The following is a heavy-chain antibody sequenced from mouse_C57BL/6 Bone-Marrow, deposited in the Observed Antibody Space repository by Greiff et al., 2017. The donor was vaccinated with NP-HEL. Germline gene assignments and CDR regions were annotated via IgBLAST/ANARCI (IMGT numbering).Heavy chain of an antibody. CDR2: IYPRSGNT. J-gene: IGHJ2*01. V-gene: IGHV1-81*01. Sequence: VQLQQSGAELARPGASVKLSCKASGYTFTSYGISWVKQTPGQGLEWIGEIYPRSGNTYYNEKFKGQATLTADNSSSTAYMQLRSLTSEDSAVYVCAGYFDDWGQGTTLTVSS. CDR1: GYTFTSYG. CDR3: AGYFDD.